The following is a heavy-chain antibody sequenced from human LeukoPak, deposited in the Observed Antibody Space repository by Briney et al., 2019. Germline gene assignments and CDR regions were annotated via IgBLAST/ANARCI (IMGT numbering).Heavy chain of an antibody. CDR2: ISSSSSYI. V-gene: IGHV3-21*01. Sequence: GGSLRLSCAASGFTFSVYSMNWVRQAPGKGLEWVSSISSSSSYIYYADSVKGRLTISRDNAKNSLYLQMNSLRAEDTAVYYCARNRNDYGDYVHDYWGQGTLVTVSS. J-gene: IGHJ4*02. D-gene: IGHD4-17*01. CDR1: GFTFSVYS. CDR3: ARNRNDYGDYVHDY.